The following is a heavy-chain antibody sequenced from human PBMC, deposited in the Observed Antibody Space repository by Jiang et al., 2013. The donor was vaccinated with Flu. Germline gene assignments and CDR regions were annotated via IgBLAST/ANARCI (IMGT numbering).Heavy chain of an antibody. V-gene: IGHV1-3*01. CDR3: ARDRRLREWLFDRDAFDI. D-gene: IGHD3-3*01. Sequence: GAEVKKPGASVKVSCKASGYTFTSYAMHWVRQAPGQRLEWMGWINAGNGNTKYSQKFQGRVTITRDTSASTAYMELSSLRSEDTAVYYCARDRRLREWLFDRDAFDIVGPRDKWSPSL. CDR1: GYTFTSYA. CDR2: INAGNGNT. J-gene: IGHJ3*02.